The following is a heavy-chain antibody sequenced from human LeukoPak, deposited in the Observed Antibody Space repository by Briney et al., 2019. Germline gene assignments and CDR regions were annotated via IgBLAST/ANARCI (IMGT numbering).Heavy chain of an antibody. Sequence: GGSRRLSCEVSGFTFSSHAMGWVRQAPGEGLEWVSVISGGGGSTYYADSLKGRFTISRDNSKNTLYLQMNSLTAADTAVYYCAKVDNWNYGLSSFGYWGQGTLVTVSS. CDR1: GFTFSSHA. CDR3: AKVDNWNYGLSSFGY. V-gene: IGHV3-23*01. J-gene: IGHJ4*02. D-gene: IGHD1-7*01. CDR2: ISGGGGST.